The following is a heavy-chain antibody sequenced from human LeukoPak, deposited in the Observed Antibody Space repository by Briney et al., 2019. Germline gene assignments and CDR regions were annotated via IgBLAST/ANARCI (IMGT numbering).Heavy chain of an antibody. CDR1: GGTFNDYA. V-gene: IGHV1-69*10. CDR2: FIPVLGTA. D-gene: IGHD3-3*01. J-gene: IGHJ6*04. CDR3: AGIPVFGVVLHQEPV. Sequence: ASVTVSCKASGGTFNDYALNWVRQAPGQGLEWMGVFIPVLGTANSTQNFQDRVTITADISTNTVYMELSSLRSEDTAVYFCAGIPVFGVVLHQEPVWGKGTTVTVSS.